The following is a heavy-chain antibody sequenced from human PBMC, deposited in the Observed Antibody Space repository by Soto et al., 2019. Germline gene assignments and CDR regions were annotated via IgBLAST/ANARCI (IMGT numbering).Heavy chain of an antibody. V-gene: IGHV3-48*02. J-gene: IGHJ6*02. CDR3: ARDEGPLTTWAYYYYGMDV. Sequence: PGGSLRLSCAASGFTFSSYSMTWVRQAPGKGLEWVSYISSSSSTIYYADSVKGRFTISRDNAKNSLYLQMNSLRDEDTAVYYCARDEGPLTTWAYYYYGMDVWGQGTTVTVSS. D-gene: IGHD4-4*01. CDR2: ISSSSSTI. CDR1: GFTFSSYS.